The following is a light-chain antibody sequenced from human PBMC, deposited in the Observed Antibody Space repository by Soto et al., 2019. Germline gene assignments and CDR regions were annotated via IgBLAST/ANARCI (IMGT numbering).Light chain of an antibody. CDR1: QSISRH. V-gene: IGKV3-11*01. CDR3: QQRNWPRIT. J-gene: IGKJ2*01. CDR2: DIY. Sequence: EIVLTQSPATLSLSPGERATLSCRASQSISRHLAWYQQRPGQAPRLLLYDIYYRDSGIPGRFSGSGSGTDFTLTISSLEPEDSPVYYCQQRNWPRITFGQGTKLEI.